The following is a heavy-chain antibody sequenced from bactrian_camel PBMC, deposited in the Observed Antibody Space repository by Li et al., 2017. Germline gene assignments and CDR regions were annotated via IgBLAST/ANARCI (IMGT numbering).Heavy chain of an antibody. CDR2: IDRDGGTT. J-gene: IGHJ4*01. V-gene: IGHV3S31*01. CDR3: AASASFILTPRFYRFESSDYPY. CDR1: GYPHNC. D-gene: IGHD4*01. Sequence: VQLVESGGGSVQAGESLILSCTFSGYPHNCIGWFRQAPGNEREGVAAIDRDGGTTYALSVKGRFTISKDNTKGILYLQMNSLKLEDSGMYYCAASASFILTPRFYRFESSDYPYRGQGTQVTVS.